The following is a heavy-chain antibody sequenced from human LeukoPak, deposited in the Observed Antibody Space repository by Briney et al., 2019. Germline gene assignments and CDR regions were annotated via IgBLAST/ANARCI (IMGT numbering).Heavy chain of an antibody. Sequence: TLSLTCTVSGGSISSGSYYWSWIRQPAGKGLEWIGRIYTSRSTNYNPSLRSRVTILLDTSKNQFSLNLNSVTAADTAVYYCARVDIPMGGHAFDIWGQGTMVTVSS. D-gene: IGHD5-18*01. CDR3: ARVDIPMGGHAFDI. CDR1: GGSISSGSYY. CDR2: IYTSRST. V-gene: IGHV4-61*02. J-gene: IGHJ3*02.